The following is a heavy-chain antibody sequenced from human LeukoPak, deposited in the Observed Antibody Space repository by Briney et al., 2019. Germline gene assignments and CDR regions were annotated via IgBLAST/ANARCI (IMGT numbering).Heavy chain of an antibody. CDR1: GYTFTSYG. CDR2: INPNSGGT. CDR3: ARDSSSWYSGWFDP. V-gene: IGHV1-2*02. Sequence: ASVKVSCKASGYTFTSYGISWVRQAPGQGLEWMGWINPNSGGTNYAQKFQGRVTMTRDTSISTAHMELSRLRSDDTAVYYCARDSSSWYSGWFDPWGQGTLVTVSS. D-gene: IGHD6-13*01. J-gene: IGHJ5*02.